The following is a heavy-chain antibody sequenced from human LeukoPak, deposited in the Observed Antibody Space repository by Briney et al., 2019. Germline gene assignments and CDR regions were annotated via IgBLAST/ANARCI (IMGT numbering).Heavy chain of an antibody. CDR1: GFTFSDYY. V-gene: IGHV3-11*04. J-gene: IGHJ4*02. Sequence: GGSLRLSCTASGFTFSDYYMSWIRQAPGKGLEWVSYISSSGSTIYYADSVKGRFTISRDNAKNSLYLQMNSLRADDTAVYYCARGPAYGDRSDFLDYWGQGTLVTVSS. CDR2: ISSSGSTI. D-gene: IGHD4/OR15-4a*01. CDR3: ARGPAYGDRSDFLDY.